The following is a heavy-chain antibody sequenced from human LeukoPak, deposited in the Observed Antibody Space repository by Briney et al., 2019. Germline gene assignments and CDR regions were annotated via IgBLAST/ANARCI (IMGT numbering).Heavy chain of an antibody. CDR2: IRYDGSNK. CDR1: GFTFSSYG. V-gene: IGHV3-30*02. CDR3: AKDLGSGSYSAGYFQY. Sequence: PGGSLRLSCAASGFTFSSYGMHWVRQAPGKGLEWVAFIRYDGSNKYYADSVKGRFTISRDNSKNTLYLQMNSLRPEDTAVYYCAKDLGSGSYSAGYFQYWGQGTLVTVSS. J-gene: IGHJ1*01. D-gene: IGHD1-26*01.